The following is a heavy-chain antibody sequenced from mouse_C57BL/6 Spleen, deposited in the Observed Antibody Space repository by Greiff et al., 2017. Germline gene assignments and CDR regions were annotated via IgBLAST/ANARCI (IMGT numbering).Heavy chain of an antibody. J-gene: IGHJ3*01. CDR1: GFSLTSYG. Sequence: QVQLQQSGPGLVQPSQSLSITCTVSGFSLTSYGVHWVRQSPGKGLEWLGVIWSGGSTDYHAAFISRLSISKDNSKSQVFFKMNSLQADDTAIYYCASPYDYEAFAYWGQGTLVTVSA. D-gene: IGHD2-4*01. CDR3: ASPYDYEAFAY. CDR2: IWSGGST. V-gene: IGHV2-2*01.